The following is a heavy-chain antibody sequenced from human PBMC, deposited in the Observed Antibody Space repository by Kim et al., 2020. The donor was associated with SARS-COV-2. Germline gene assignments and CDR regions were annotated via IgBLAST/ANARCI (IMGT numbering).Heavy chain of an antibody. CDR3: AVGGSGRFLCDY. Sequence: YYADSVKGRFTISRDNSKNTLYLQMNSLRAEDTAVYYCAVGGSGRFLCDYWGQGTLVTVSS. V-gene: IGHV3-53*01. J-gene: IGHJ4*02. D-gene: IGHD3-10*01.